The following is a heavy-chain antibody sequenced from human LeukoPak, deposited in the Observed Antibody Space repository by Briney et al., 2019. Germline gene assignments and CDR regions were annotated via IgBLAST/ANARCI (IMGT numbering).Heavy chain of an antibody. D-gene: IGHD3-3*01. CDR3: ARRRDDSGFDY. V-gene: IGHV3-13*01. CDR2: IGTAGDT. J-gene: IGHJ4*02. CDR1: GFTFSSYD. Sequence: GGSLRLSCAASGFTFSSYDMHWVRQATGKGLEWVSAIGTAGDTYYPGSVKGRFTISRENAKNSLYLQMNSLRAGDTAVYYCARRRDDSGFDYWGQGTLVTVSS.